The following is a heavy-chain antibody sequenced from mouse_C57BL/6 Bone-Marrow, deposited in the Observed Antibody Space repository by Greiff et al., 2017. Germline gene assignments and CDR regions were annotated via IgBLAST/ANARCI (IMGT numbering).Heavy chain of an antibody. CDR1: GFTFSSYT. Sequence: EVKLQESGGGLVKPGGSLKLSCAASGFTFSSYTMSWVRPTPEKRLEWVATISGGGGNTYYPDSVKGRFTISRDNAKNTLYLQMSSLRSEDTALYYCARELGRGFAYWGQGTLVTVSA. J-gene: IGHJ3*01. CDR3: ARELGRGFAY. CDR2: ISGGGGNT. D-gene: IGHD4-1*01. V-gene: IGHV5-9*01.